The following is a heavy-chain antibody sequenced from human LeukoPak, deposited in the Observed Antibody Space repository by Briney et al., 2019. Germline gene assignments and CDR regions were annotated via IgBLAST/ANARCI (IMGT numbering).Heavy chain of an antibody. Sequence: SETLSLTCTFSDGDIYTSPYYWGWIRQPPGKGLEWIGSVYYSGSTYYNPSLKSRVTISIDTSKKQFSLKVNSVTAADTAVYYCARFFKGGDNGDYPDYWGQGTLVTVSS. J-gene: IGHJ4*02. CDR2: VYYSGST. CDR1: DGDIYTSPYY. D-gene: IGHD4-17*01. CDR3: ARFFKGGDNGDYPDY. V-gene: IGHV4-39*01.